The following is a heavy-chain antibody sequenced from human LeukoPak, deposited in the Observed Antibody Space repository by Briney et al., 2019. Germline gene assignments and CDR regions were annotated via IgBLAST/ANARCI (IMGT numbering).Heavy chain of an antibody. V-gene: IGHV3-48*03. Sequence: PGGSLRLSCAASEFTFSSYEMNWVRQAPGKGLEWVSYISSSGTTIYYAESVKGRFTISRDSAKNSLYLQMNSLRVEDTAVYYCARWGYYYYGMDVWGQGTTVTVSS. CDR1: EFTFSSYE. CDR2: ISSSGTTI. J-gene: IGHJ6*02. D-gene: IGHD3-16*01. CDR3: ARWGYYYYGMDV.